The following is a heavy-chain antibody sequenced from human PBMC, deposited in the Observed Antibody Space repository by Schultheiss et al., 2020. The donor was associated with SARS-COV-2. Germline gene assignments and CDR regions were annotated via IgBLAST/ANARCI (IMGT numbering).Heavy chain of an antibody. CDR3: ASTARLGARFLEWLPPHYGMDV. J-gene: IGHJ6*02. D-gene: IGHD3-3*01. Sequence: SETLSLTCTVAGDSMIGYYWSWIRQPPGKGLEWIGYIYYSGSTNYNPSLKSRVTISVDTSKNQFSLKLSSVTAADTAVYYCASTARLGARFLEWLPPHYGMDVWGQGTTVTVSS. CDR2: IYYSGST. V-gene: IGHV4-59*12. CDR1: GDSMIGYY.